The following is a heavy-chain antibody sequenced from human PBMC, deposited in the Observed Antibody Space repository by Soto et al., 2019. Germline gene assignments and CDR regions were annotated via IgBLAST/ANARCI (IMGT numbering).Heavy chain of an antibody. CDR2: IIPISGTA. V-gene: IGHV1-69*12. CDR3: AIGWGYRSGWYFAEAFEI. D-gene: IGHD6-19*01. J-gene: IGHJ3*02. Sequence: QDQLVQSGAEVKKPGSSVKVSCEASGGTFSSYDISWVRQAPGQGLEWMGGIIPISGTANYAQRFQGRARLNADESTSTTYMERGSVRCEDTSVYCCAIGWGYRSGWYFAEAFEIWGRGTRVIV. CDR1: GGTFSSYD.